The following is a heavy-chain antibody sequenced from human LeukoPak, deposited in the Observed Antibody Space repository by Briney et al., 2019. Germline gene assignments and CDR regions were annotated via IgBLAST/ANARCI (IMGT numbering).Heavy chain of an antibody. CDR2: IYYSGST. CDR1: GGSISSGSYY. V-gene: IGHV4-39*01. D-gene: IGHD6-19*01. J-gene: IGHJ4*02. Sequence: NPSQTLSLTCTVSGGSISSGSYYWGWIRQPPGKGLEWIGSIYYSGSTYYNPSLKSRVTISVDTSKNQFSLKLSSVTAADTAVYYCARLYSSGWYYFDYWGKGTLVTVSS. CDR3: ARLYSSGWYYFDY.